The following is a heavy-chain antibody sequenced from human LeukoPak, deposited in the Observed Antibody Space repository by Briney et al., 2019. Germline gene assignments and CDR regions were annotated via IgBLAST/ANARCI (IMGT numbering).Heavy chain of an antibody. CDR1: GFTFSSYS. D-gene: IGHD3-10*01. J-gene: IGHJ4*02. CDR3: AKDDLWQYYYGSGSFDY. V-gene: IGHV3-21*01. CDR2: ISSTSSYI. Sequence: GGSLRLSCAASGFTFSSYSMNWVRQAPGKGLEWVSSISSTSSYIYYADSVKGRFTISRDNSKNTLYLQMNSLRAEDTAVYYCAKDDLWQYYYGSGSFDYWGQGTLVTVSS.